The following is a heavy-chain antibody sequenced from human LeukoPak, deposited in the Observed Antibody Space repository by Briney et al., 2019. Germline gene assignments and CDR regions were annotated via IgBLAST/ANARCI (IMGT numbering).Heavy chain of an antibody. CDR2: IYSGGST. Sequence: GGSLRLSCAASGFTVCSNYMSWVRQAPGKGREWGSVIYSGGSTYYADSVKGRFTISRDNSKNTLYLQMNSLRAEDTAVYYCARDRSWPSYFDYWGQGTLVTVSS. V-gene: IGHV3-53*01. D-gene: IGHD6-13*01. CDR1: GFTVCSNY. J-gene: IGHJ4*02. CDR3: ARDRSWPSYFDY.